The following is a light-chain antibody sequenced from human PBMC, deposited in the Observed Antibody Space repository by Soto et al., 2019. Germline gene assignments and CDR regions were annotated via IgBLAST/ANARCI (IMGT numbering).Light chain of an antibody. CDR3: HEDGSSPPWT. V-gene: IGKV3-20*01. J-gene: IGKJ1*01. CDR2: DAS. CDR1: QSVSSKY. Sequence: EVVLTQSPGTMSLSPGERATLSCRASQSVSSKYLAWYQQKPGQAPRLLIYDASSRAIGLPDRFSGIVSGTDFTLTIRRLAPEDVAVYYCHEDGSSPPWTFGHGTKVEIK.